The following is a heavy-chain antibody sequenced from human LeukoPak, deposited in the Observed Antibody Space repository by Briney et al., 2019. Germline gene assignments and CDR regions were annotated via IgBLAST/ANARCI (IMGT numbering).Heavy chain of an antibody. CDR3: ARDEVGVGATHDY. D-gene: IGHD1-26*01. V-gene: IGHV3-74*01. CDR1: GFTFSSYW. Sequence: GGSLRLSCAASGFTFSSYWMHWVRQAPGKGPVLVSRISKDGSSTYYADSVKGRFTISRDNAKNTLYLQMNSLRAEDTAVYYCARDEVGVGATHDYWGQGTLVTVSS. J-gene: IGHJ4*02. CDR2: ISKDGSST.